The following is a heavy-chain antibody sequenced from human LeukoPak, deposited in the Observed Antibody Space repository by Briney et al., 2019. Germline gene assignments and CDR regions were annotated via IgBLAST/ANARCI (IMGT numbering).Heavy chain of an antibody. J-gene: IGHJ4*02. CDR2: ISSGSRTI. V-gene: IGHV3-48*01. CDR1: GFSFSSYS. CDR3: ARESITGDRDFDY. Sequence: PGGSLRLSCAASGFSFSSYSMNWVRQAPGRGLEWISYISSGSRTIFYADSVKGRFTISRDNAKNSLYLIMNSLRADDTAVYYCARESITGDRDFDYWGQGALITVSS. D-gene: IGHD7-27*01.